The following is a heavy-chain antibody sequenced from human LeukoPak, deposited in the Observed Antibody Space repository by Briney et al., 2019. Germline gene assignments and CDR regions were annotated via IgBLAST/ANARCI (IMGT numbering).Heavy chain of an antibody. V-gene: IGHV1-69*04. Sequence: SVKVSCKASGGTFSSYTISWVRQAPGRGLEWMGRIIPILGIANYAQKFQGRVTITADKSTITAYMELSSLRSEDPAVYYCARDPPPRGYSYGYGYEDYWGQGTLVTVSS. D-gene: IGHD5-18*01. CDR1: GGTFSSYT. CDR3: ARDPPPRGYSYGYGYEDY. CDR2: IIPILGIA. J-gene: IGHJ4*02.